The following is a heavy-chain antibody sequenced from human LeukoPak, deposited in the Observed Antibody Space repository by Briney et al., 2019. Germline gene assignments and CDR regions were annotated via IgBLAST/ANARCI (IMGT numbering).Heavy chain of an antibody. V-gene: IGHV3-23*01. CDR1: GFTFSSYA. D-gene: IGHD3-3*01. CDR2: VSVSGGST. CDR3: AKADSGYYNHYFDY. J-gene: IGHJ4*02. Sequence: PGGSLRLSCVASGFTFSSYAMSWVRQAPGKGLEWVSGVSVSGGSTYCADSVKGRFTISRDNSKNTLYLQMNSLRAEDTAVYYCAKADSGYYNHYFDYWGQGTLVTVSS.